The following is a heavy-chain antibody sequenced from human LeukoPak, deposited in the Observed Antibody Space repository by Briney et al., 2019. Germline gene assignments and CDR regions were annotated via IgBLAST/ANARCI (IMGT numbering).Heavy chain of an antibody. V-gene: IGHV1-2*02. CDR2: INPNSGGT. J-gene: IGHJ3*02. CDR1: GYTFTSYD. CDR3: ARDFDIPDAFDI. Sequence: ASVKVSCTASGYTFTSYDINWVRQATGQGIEWMGWINPNSGGTNYAQKFQGRVTMTRDTSISTAYMELSRLRSDDTALYCGARDFDIPDAFDIWGQGTMVIVSA. D-gene: IGHD3-16*02.